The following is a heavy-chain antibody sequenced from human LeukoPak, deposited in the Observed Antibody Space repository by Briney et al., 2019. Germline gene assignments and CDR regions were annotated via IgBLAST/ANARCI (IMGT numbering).Heavy chain of an antibody. CDR3: ARDRPLHYYDSSGYGY. Sequence: GGSLILSCAASGFTFNSYAMSWVRQAPGKGLEWVANIKQDGSEKYYVDSVKGRFTISRDNAKNSLYLQMNSLRAEDTAVYYCARDRPLHYYDSSGYGYWGQGTLVTVSS. V-gene: IGHV3-7*01. D-gene: IGHD3-22*01. CDR1: GFTFNSYA. CDR2: IKQDGSEK. J-gene: IGHJ4*02.